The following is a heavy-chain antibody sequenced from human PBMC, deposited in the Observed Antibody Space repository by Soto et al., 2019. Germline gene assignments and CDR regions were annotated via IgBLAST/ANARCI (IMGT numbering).Heavy chain of an antibody. D-gene: IGHD1-1*01. CDR3: AKDPTPHYYYYMDV. V-gene: IGHV3-23*01. CDR2: ISGSGGST. Sequence: GGSLRLSCAASGFTFSSYAMSWVRQAPGKGLEWVSAISGSGGSTYYADSVKGRFTISRENSKNTLYLQMNSLRAEDTAVYYCAKDPTPHYYYYMDVWGKGTRVTGSS. CDR1: GFTFSSYA. J-gene: IGHJ6*03.